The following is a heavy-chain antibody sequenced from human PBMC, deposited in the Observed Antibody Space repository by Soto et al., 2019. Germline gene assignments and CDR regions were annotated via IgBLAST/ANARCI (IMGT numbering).Heavy chain of an antibody. D-gene: IGHD3-22*01. Sequence: GASVKVSCKASGFTFTSSAVQWVRQARGQRLEWIGWIVVGSGNTNYAQKFQERVTITRDMSTSTAYMELSSLRSEDAAVYYCAAVPSDYSDSSGYYYAGYYFDYWG. CDR3: AAVPSDYSDSSGYYYAGYYFDY. V-gene: IGHV1-58*01. CDR1: GFTFTSSA. J-gene: IGHJ4*01. CDR2: IVVGSGNT.